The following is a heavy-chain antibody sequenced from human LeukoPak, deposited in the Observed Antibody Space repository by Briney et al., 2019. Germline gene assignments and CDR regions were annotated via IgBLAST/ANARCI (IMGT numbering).Heavy chain of an antibody. V-gene: IGHV3-23*01. CDR3: AKGPPVVPGYYYYYYYMDV. CDR2: ISGSGGST. Sequence: PGGSLRLSCAASGFTLSSYGMSWVRQAPGKGLEWVSTISGSGGSTHYADSVTGRFTISRDNSKNTLYLQMNSLRAEDTAVYYCAKGPPVVPGYYYYYYYMDVWGKGTTVTISS. J-gene: IGHJ6*03. CDR1: GFTLSSYG. D-gene: IGHD2-2*01.